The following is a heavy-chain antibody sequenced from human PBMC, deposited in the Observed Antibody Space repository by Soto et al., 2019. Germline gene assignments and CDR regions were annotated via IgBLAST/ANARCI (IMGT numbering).Heavy chain of an antibody. CDR1: RGTFTSDY. Sequence: SCTAPRGTFTSDYINWVSHDTRQGLEWVGVINRHGGSTVYAQKLQGRVTMTRDTSASTVYMELSSLRSEDTAVYYCARSSVGNFGIIIEGTNWFGPWGQGTRV. D-gene: IGHD1-26*01. CDR3: ARSSVGNFGIIIEGTNWFGP. CDR2: INRHGGST. J-gene: IGHJ5*01. V-gene: IGHV1-46*04.